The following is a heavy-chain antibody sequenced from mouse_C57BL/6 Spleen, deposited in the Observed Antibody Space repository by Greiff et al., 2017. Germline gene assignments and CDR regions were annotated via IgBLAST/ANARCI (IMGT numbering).Heavy chain of an antibody. J-gene: IGHJ2*01. V-gene: IGHV1-26*01. CDR1: GYTFTDYY. D-gene: IGHD5-1*01. CDR2: INPNNGGT. CDR3: ARGETYDD. Sequence: SGPELVKPGASVKISCKASGYTFTDYYMNWVKQSHGKSLEWIGDINPNNGGTSYNQKFKGKATLTVDKSSSTAYMELRSLTSEDSAVYYCARGETYDDWGQGTTLAVAS.